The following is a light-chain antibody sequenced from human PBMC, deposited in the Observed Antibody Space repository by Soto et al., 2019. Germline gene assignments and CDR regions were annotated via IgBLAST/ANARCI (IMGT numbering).Light chain of an antibody. Sequence: QPVLTQPPSASGTPGQRVTISCSGSSSNIGSNTVNWYQQLPGTAPKLLIYNNNQRPSGVPDRFSGSKSGTSASLAISGLQSEDEAEYYCAAWDESLNGVVFGGGTKLTVL. J-gene: IGLJ2*01. V-gene: IGLV1-44*01. CDR2: NNN. CDR3: AAWDESLNGVV. CDR1: SSNIGSNT.